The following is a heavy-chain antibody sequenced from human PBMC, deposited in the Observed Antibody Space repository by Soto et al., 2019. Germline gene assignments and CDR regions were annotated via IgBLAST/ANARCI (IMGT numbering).Heavy chain of an antibody. CDR3: ARPAYDILTGHYNGGAFEI. CDR2: ISAYNGNT. J-gene: IGHJ3*02. Sequence: ASVKVSCKASGYMFTKYGITWVRQAPGQGLEWMGWISAYNGNTNHAQNFQGRVIMTTDTSTTTAYMELRGLRSEDTAIYYCARPAYDILTGHYNGGAFEIWSQ. CDR1: GYMFTKYG. V-gene: IGHV1-18*04. D-gene: IGHD3-9*01.